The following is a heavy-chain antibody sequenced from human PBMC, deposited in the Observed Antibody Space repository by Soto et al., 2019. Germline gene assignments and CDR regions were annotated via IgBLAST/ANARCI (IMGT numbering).Heavy chain of an antibody. J-gene: IGHJ4*02. CDR2: MHYSGST. CDR1: GGSFTSYY. Sequence: LSLTCTVSGGSFTSYYWTWIRQPPGKGLEWIGYMHYSGSTNYSPSLKSRVTISVDTSKNQFSLKLSSVTAADTAVYYCARGTITFGGVRTFDYWGQGTLVTVSS. V-gene: IGHV4-59*01. CDR3: ARGTITFGGVRTFDY. D-gene: IGHD3-16*01.